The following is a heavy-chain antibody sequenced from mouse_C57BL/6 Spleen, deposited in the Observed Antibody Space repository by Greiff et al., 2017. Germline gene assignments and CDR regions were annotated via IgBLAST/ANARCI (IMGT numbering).Heavy chain of an antibody. D-gene: IGHD2-12*01. V-gene: IGHV2-5*01. Sequence: QVQLQQSGPGLVQPSQSLSITCTVSGFSLTSYGVHWVRQSPGKGLEWLGVICRGGSTDYNTAYMSRLSNTKDNSNSQVFFKMNSLQADDTAIYYGAKKPYYTDYAMDYWGQGTSVTVSS. J-gene: IGHJ4*01. CDR3: AKKPYYTDYAMDY. CDR1: GFSLTSYG. CDR2: ICRGGST.